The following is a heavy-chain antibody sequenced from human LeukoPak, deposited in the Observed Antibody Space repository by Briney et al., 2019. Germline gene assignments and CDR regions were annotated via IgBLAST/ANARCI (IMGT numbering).Heavy chain of an antibody. D-gene: IGHD3-22*01. CDR1: GFTFSSYA. Sequence: TGGSLRLSCAASGFTFSSYAMSWVRQAPGKGLEWVSAISGSGGSTYYADSVKGRYAISRDNSKNTLYLQMNSLRAEDTAVYYCAKNPNYYDSSGYKAYWGQGTLVTVSS. J-gene: IGHJ4*02. V-gene: IGHV3-23*01. CDR3: AKNPNYYDSSGYKAY. CDR2: ISGSGGST.